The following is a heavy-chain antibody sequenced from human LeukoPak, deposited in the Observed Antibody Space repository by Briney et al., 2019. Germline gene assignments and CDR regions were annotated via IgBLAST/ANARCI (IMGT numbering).Heavy chain of an antibody. CDR3: ARSGYSRYFDY. D-gene: IGHD3-3*01. Sequence: SETLSLTCTVSGGSISSSSYYWGWIRQPPGKGLQWIGSIYYSGSTYYNPSLKSRVTISVDTSKNQFSLKLSSVTAADTAVYYCARSGYSRYFDYWGQGTLVTVSS. CDR2: IYYSGST. J-gene: IGHJ4*02. V-gene: IGHV4-39*01. CDR1: GGSISSSSYY.